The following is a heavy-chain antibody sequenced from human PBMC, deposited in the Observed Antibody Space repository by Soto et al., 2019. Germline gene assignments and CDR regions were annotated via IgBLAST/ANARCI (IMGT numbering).Heavy chain of an antibody. V-gene: IGHV3-23*01. D-gene: IGHD3-3*01. CDR2: ISGSGGST. Sequence: QSWLSXRLSCSASGFTFSIYAISWFRQAPGKGLEFVSAISGSGGSTYYADSVKGRFTISRDNSKNTLYLQMNSLRAEDTAVYYCEKDPAIIKIFGVDYNHWLDPWG. J-gene: IGHJ5*02. CDR3: EKDPAIIKIFGVDYNHWLDP. CDR1: GFTFSIYA.